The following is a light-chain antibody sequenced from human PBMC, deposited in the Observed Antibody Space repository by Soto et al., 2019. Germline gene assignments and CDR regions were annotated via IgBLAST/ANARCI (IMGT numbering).Light chain of an antibody. CDR3: QQYGSSPPGT. Sequence: IVLTQSPGTLSLSPGERATLSCRASQRLSASDIAWYQQKPGQAPRLLIYGASSRATGIPDRFSGSGSGTDFTLTISRLEPEDFAVYYCQQYGSSPPGTFGQGTKVDNK. J-gene: IGKJ1*01. V-gene: IGKV3-20*01. CDR2: GAS. CDR1: QRLSASD.